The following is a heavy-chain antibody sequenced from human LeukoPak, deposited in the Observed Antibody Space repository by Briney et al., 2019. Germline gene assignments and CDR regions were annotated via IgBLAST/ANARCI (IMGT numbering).Heavy chain of an antibody. V-gene: IGHV4-4*02. CDR3: ARDFGGNTQRVDAFDI. J-gene: IGHJ3*02. CDR2: IFHSGSV. CDR1: GGSISSSNW. D-gene: IGHD6-25*01. Sequence: SETLSLTCAVSGGSISSSNWWSWVRQPPGKGLEWIGEIFHSGSVNYNPSLKSRVTISVDTSKNQFSLKLSSVTAADTAVYYCARDFGGNTQRVDAFDIWGQGTMVTVSS.